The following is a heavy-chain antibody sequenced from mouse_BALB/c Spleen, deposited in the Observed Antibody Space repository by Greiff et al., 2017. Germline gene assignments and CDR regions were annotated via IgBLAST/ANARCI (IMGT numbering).Heavy chain of an antibody. CDR1: GYAFTNYL. CDR2: INPGSGGT. J-gene: IGHJ1*01. CDR3: ARNYGSSYDWYFDV. Sequence: QVQLQQSGAELVRPGTSVKVSCKASGYAFTNYLIEWVKQRPGQGLEWIGVINPGSGGTNYNEKFKGKATLTADKSSSTAYMQLSSLTSDDSAVYFCARNYGSSYDWYFDVWGAGTTVTVSS. V-gene: IGHV1-54*01. D-gene: IGHD1-1*01.